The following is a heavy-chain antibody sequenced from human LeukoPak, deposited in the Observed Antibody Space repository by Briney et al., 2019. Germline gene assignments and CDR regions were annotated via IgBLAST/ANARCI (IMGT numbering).Heavy chain of an antibody. CDR2: INPNSGGT. Sequence: ASVKVSCKASGYTFTGYYMHWVRQAPGQGLEGMGWINPNSGGTNYAQKFQGRVTMTRDTSISTAYMELSRLRSDATAVYYCASLRMRGGSRHYYYGMDVWGQGTTVTVSS. CDR1: GYTFTGYY. J-gene: IGHJ6*02. D-gene: IGHD5-12*01. V-gene: IGHV1-2*02. CDR3: ASLRMRGGSRHYYYGMDV.